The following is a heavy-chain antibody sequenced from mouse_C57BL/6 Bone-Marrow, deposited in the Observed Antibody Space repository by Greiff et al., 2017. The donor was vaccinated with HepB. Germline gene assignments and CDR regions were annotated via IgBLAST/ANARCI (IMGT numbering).Heavy chain of an antibody. CDR2: ISNGGGST. D-gene: IGHD1-1*01. J-gene: IGHJ4*01. CDR3: ARHATVYYYAMDY. CDR1: GFTFSDYY. V-gene: IGHV5-12*01. Sequence: LQQSGGGLVQPGGSLKLSCAASGFTFSDYYMYWVRQTPEKRLEWVAYISNGGGSTYYPDTVKGRFTISRDNAKNTLYLQMSRLKSEDTAMYYCARHATVYYYAMDYWGQGTSVTVSS.